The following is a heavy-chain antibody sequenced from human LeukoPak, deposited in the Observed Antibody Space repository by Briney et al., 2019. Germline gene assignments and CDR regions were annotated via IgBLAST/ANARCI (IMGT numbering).Heavy chain of an antibody. Sequence: SETLSLTCTVSGGSVSSADSHWGWIRQYPGKGLEWIGYIPHTGSTSYNPSLQSRVMISRDSSKNQFSLMLTSVTAADTAVYYCVRAVTGTSLYDYWGQGTLVTVSS. D-gene: IGHD1-7*01. CDR2: IPHTGST. V-gene: IGHV4-31*03. CDR3: VRAVTGTSLYDY. CDR1: GGSVSSADSH. J-gene: IGHJ4*02.